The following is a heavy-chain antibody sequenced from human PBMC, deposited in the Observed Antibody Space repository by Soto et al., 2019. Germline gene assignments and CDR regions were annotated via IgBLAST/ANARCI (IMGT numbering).Heavy chain of an antibody. CDR3: AKDVLRFLDWPTMDHFDY. J-gene: IGHJ4*02. D-gene: IGHD3-3*01. CDR1: GFTFSSYG. CDR2: ISYDGSNK. V-gene: IGHV3-30*18. Sequence: QVQLVESGGGVVQPGRSLRLSCAASGFTFSSYGMHWVRQAPGKGLEWVAVISYDGSNKYYADSVKGRFTISRDNSKNTLYLQMNSLRAEDTAVYYCAKDVLRFLDWPTMDHFDYWCQGTLVTVSS.